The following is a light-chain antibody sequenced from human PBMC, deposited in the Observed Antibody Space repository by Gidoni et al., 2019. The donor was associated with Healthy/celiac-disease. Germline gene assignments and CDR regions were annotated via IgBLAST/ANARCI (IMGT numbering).Light chain of an antibody. CDR2: KAS. CDR1: QSISSW. CDR3: QQYNSYPYP. J-gene: IGKJ2*01. Sequence: DIRQTQSPSTLSASVGDRVTITCRASQSISSWLAWYQQKQGKAPKLLIYKASSLESGVPSRFSGSGSGTEFTLTISSLQPDDFATYYCQQYNSYPYPFGQWTKLEIK. V-gene: IGKV1-5*03.